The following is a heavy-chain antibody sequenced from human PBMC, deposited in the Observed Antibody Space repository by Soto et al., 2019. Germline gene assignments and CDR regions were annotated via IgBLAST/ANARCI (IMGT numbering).Heavy chain of an antibody. Sequence: QVQLVESGGGVVQPGRSLRLSCAASGFTFSSYGMHWVRQAPGMGLEWVAVISYDGSNKYYADSVKGRFTISRDNSKNTLYLQMNSLRAEDTAVYYCAKEVAAAGTYYYYYYGMDVWGQWTSVTVSS. V-gene: IGHV3-30*18. J-gene: IGHJ6*02. D-gene: IGHD6-13*01. CDR3: AKEVAAAGTYYYYYYGMDV. CDR2: ISYDGSNK. CDR1: GFTFSSYG.